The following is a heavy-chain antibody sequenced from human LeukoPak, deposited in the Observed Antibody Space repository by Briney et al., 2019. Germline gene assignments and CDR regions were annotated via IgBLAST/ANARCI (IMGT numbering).Heavy chain of an antibody. D-gene: IGHD3-3*01. CDR3: AKARRDFWSGYYLFGY. V-gene: IGHV3-23*01. CDR1: GFTFSSYA. CDR2: ISGSGGST. J-gene: IGHJ4*02. Sequence: GGSLGLSCAASGFTFSSYAMSWVRQAPGKGLEWVSAISGSGGSTYYADSVKGRFTISRDNSKNTLYLQMNSLRAEDTAVYYCAKARRDFWSGYYLFGYWGQGTLVTVSS.